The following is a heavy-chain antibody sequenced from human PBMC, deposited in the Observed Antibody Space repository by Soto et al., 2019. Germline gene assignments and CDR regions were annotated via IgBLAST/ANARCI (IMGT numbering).Heavy chain of an antibody. J-gene: IGHJ2*01. CDR1: GGSFSGYY. CDR3: ARMIDYGDYVVSYFDL. D-gene: IGHD4-17*01. CDR2: INHSGST. Sequence: QVQLQQWGAGLLKPSETLSLTCAVYGGSFSGYYWSWIRQPPGKGLEWIGEINHSGSTNYNPSLKIRVTISVDTSKNQFSLKLSSVTAADTAVYYCARMIDYGDYVVSYFDLWGRGTLVTVSS. V-gene: IGHV4-34*01.